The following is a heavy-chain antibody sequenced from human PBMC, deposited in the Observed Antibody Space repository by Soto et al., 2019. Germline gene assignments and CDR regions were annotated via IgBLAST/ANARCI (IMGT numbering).Heavy chain of an antibody. D-gene: IGHD4-17*01. J-gene: IGHJ6*03. CDR1: GFTFSDYY. V-gene: IGHV3-11*01. Sequence: GGSLRLSCAASGFTFSDYYMSWIRQAPGKGLEWVSYISSSGSTIYYADSVKGRFTISRDNAKNSLYLQMNSLRAEDTAVYYCAREGNPSTVTLGDYYMDVWGKGTTVTVSS. CDR3: AREGNPSTVTLGDYYMDV. CDR2: ISSSGSTI.